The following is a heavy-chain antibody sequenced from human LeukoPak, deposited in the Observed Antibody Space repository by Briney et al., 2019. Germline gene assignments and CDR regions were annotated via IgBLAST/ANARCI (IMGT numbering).Heavy chain of an antibody. CDR1: GYTFTSYD. CDR3: ARVSGSYYNFDY. Sequence: GASVKVSCKASGYTFTSYDINWVRQATGQGLEWMGWMNPNSGNTGYAQKFQGRVTMTRNTSISTAYMELSSLGSEDTAVYYCARVSGSYYNFDYWGQGTLVTVSS. V-gene: IGHV1-8*01. J-gene: IGHJ4*02. D-gene: IGHD1-26*01. CDR2: MNPNSGNT.